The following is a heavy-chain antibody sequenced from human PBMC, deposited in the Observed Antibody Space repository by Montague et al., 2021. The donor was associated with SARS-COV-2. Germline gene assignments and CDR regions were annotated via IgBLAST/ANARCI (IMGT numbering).Heavy chain of an antibody. CDR1: VDSVWSNTAA. CDR3: VRDTGSAQAGFDA. Sequence: CAISVDSVWSNTAAWNWIRQSPSGGLEWLGRTNYRSKWTSDYATSVEGRISTDPDTSKNQFFLHLRSVTPEDTGVYYCVRDTGSAQAGFDAWGQGTLVTVSS. CDR2: TNYRSKWTS. V-gene: IGHV6-1*01. D-gene: IGHD4-17*01. J-gene: IGHJ4*02.